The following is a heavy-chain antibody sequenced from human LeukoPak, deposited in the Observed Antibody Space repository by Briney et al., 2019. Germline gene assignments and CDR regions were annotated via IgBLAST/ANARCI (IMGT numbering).Heavy chain of an antibody. V-gene: IGHV4-59*01. CDR2: IYYSGST. CDR1: GGSISSYY. J-gene: IGHJ4*02. D-gene: IGHD1-7*01. Sequence: SETLSLTCTVSGGSISSYYWSWVRQPPGKGLEWVGYIYYSGSTNYNPSLKSRVTISVDASKTQFSLKLNSVTAADTAVYYCARGSRELYYFDYWGQGTLVTVSS. CDR3: ARGSRELYYFDY.